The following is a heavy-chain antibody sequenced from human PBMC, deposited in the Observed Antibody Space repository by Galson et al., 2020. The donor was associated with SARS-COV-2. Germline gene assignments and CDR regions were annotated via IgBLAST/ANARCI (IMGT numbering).Heavy chain of an antibody. D-gene: IGHD2-21*01. J-gene: IGHJ6*02. CDR1: GFTFSTES. CDR2: ISRSSLTM. CDR3: ARDFVVANYCMVV. V-gene: IGHV3-48*01. Sequence: GGSLRLSCTASGFTFSTESMNWVRQAPGKGLEWLSYISRSSLTMYYADSVKGRFTISRDNAKNSLYLQMNSLRAEDTAVYYCARDFVVANYCMVVWGQGTTVTFSS.